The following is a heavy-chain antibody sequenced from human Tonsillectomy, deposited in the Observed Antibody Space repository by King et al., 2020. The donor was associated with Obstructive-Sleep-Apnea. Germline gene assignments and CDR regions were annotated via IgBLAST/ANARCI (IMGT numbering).Heavy chain of an antibody. J-gene: IGHJ4*02. CDR2: ISWNERDK. V-gene: IGHV3-30*18. Sequence: VQLVESGGGVVQPGTSLRLSCAASGFSFSTRDIHWVRQAPGKGLEWVALISWNERDKYYADSVKGPFTLSRDNSKNTLYLEMNGLRAEDTAAYYCAKGEWSSRSIDYWGQGTLVTVSS. CDR3: AKGEWSSRSIDY. D-gene: IGHD6-13*01. CDR1: GFSFSTRD.